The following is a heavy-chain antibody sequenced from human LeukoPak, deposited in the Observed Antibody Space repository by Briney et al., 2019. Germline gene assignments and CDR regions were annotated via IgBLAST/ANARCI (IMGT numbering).Heavy chain of an antibody. D-gene: IGHD2-15*01. CDR2: IKKDGSEK. CDR1: GFIFSGSW. CDR3: TTDTWYSAGH. Sequence: GRSLRLSCTASGFIFSGSWMAWIRQAPGKGLEWVAIIKKDGSEKYYVDSMKGRFTISRDNAKNSLFLQMNSLRAEDTAIYYCTTDTWYSAGHWGQGTLVTVSS. J-gene: IGHJ4*02. V-gene: IGHV3-7*03.